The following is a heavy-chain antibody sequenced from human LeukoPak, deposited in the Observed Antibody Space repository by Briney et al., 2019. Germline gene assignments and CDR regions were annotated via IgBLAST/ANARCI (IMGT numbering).Heavy chain of an antibody. V-gene: IGHV3-23*01. Sequence: GGSLRLSCAASGFTFSGYALSWVRQAPGKGLEWVSAITGSDVTYYADSVKGRFTISRDNSKNTLYLQMNSLRAEDTAVYYCAKERDGYPYGGWFDPWGQGTLVTVSS. D-gene: IGHD5-24*01. CDR3: AKERDGYPYGGWFDP. J-gene: IGHJ5*02. CDR1: GFTFSGYA. CDR2: ITGSDVT.